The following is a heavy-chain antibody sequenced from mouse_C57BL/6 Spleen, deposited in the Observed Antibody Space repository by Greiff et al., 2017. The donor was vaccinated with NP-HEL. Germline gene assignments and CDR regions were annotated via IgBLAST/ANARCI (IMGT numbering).Heavy chain of an antibody. CDR2: IDPSASET. D-gene: IGHD1-1*01. Sequence: QVQLQQPGAELVRPGSSVKLSCKASGYTFTSYWMHWVKQRPIQGLEWIGNIDPSASETHYNQKFKDKATLTVDKSSSTAYMQLSSLTSEDSAVYYCARTLYYGSSYWYFDVWGTGTTVTVSS. CDR3: ARTLYYGSSYWYFDV. J-gene: IGHJ1*03. CDR1: GYTFTSYW. V-gene: IGHV1-52*01.